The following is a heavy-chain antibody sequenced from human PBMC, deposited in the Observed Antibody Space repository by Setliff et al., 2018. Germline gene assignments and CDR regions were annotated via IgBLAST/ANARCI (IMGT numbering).Heavy chain of an antibody. V-gene: IGHV7-4-1*02. Sequence: ASVKVSCKASGYTFSSYAMNWVRQAPGQGLEWMGWINTNTGNPTYAQDFTGRFVFPLDTSVSTAYLQISSLKAEDTAVYYCARGGDTITIFGVVTPDFYYYMDVWGTGTTVTVSS. J-gene: IGHJ6*03. CDR2: INTNTGNP. CDR3: ARGGDTITIFGVVTPDFYYYMDV. D-gene: IGHD3-3*01. CDR1: GYTFSSYA.